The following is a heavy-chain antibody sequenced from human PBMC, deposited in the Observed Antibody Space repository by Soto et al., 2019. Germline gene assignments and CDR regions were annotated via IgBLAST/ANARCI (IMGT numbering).Heavy chain of an antibody. V-gene: IGHV1-8*01. Sequence: QVQLVQSGAEVKKPGASVKVSCKASGYTFTSYDIIWVRQASGQGLEWMGWMNPNSGNTGYAQKFRGRVTMTRTTSISTAYMELNSLRSEDTAVYYCARGRGSGYEWENWFDPWGQGTQVTVSS. J-gene: IGHJ5*02. CDR2: MNPNSGNT. CDR3: ARGRGSGYEWENWFDP. CDR1: GYTFTSYD. D-gene: IGHD5-12*01.